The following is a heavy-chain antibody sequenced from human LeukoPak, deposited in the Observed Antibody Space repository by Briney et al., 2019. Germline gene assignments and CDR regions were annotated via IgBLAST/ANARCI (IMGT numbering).Heavy chain of an antibody. D-gene: IGHD1-14*01. J-gene: IGHJ4*02. CDR2: IGNTGRTI. Sequence: GGSLRLSCAASGFRFSSYEMNWVRQAPGRGLEWVSYIGNTGRTIYYVDSVKGRFTVSRDNAKNSLYLQVNSLRAEDTAIYYCVRGDRYFFDYWGQGTLVTVSS. V-gene: IGHV3-48*03. CDR3: VRGDRYFFDY. CDR1: GFRFSSYE.